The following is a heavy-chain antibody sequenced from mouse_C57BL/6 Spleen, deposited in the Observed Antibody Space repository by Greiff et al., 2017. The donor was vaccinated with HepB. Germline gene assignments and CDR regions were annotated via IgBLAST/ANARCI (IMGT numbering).Heavy chain of an antibody. V-gene: IGHV1-81*01. CDR2: IYPRSGNT. Sequence: VKLQESGAELARPGASVKLSCKASGYTFTSYGISWVKQRTGQGLEWIGEIYPRSGNTYYNEKFKGKATLTADKSSSTAYMELRSLTSEDSAVYFCASGSNYGFAYWGQGTLVTVAA. J-gene: IGHJ3*01. CDR3: ASGSNYGFAY. D-gene: IGHD2-5*01. CDR1: GYTFTSYG.